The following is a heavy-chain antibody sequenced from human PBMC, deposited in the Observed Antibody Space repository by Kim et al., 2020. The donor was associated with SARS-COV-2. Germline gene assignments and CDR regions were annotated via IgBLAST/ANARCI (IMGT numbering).Heavy chain of an antibody. CDR3: ARASPPHGYGMDV. Sequence: ASVKVSCKASGYTFTGYYMHWVRQAPGQGLEWMGRINPNSGGTNNAQKFQGRVTMTRDTSISTAYMELSRLRSDDTAVYYCARASPPHGYGMDVWGQGTTVTVSS. J-gene: IGHJ6*02. CDR1: GYTFTGYY. CDR2: INPNSGGT. V-gene: IGHV1-2*06.